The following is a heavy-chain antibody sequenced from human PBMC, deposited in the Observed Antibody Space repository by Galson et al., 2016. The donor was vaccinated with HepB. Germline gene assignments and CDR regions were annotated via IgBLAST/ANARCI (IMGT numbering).Heavy chain of an antibody. CDR2: INPGGGIT. CDR3: ARDRPTYFHSGSSLYWFFDL. D-gene: IGHD3-10*01. J-gene: IGHJ2*01. V-gene: IGHV1-46*01. CDR1: GYTFTSYY. Sequence: SVKVSCKASGYTFTSYYIHWVRQAPGQGLEWMGIINPGGGITSYAQKFQGRVTMTRDTSTRTVYMELSSLTSEDTAVYYCARDRPTYFHSGSSLYWFFDLWGRGTLVTVSS.